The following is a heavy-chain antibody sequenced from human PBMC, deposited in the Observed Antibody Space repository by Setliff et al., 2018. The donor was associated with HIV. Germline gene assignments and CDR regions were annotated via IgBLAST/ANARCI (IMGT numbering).Heavy chain of an antibody. J-gene: IGHJ5*01. CDR2: IDSGGSA. V-gene: IGHV3-53*01. CDR1: GITVSTNF. CDR3: ASGALSRLLEWLSLDS. D-gene: IGHD3-3*01. Sequence: LRLSCVASGITVSTNFMTWIRQAPGKGLQWVAVIDSGGSAFYTDAVKGRFTVSRDNSQNTLYLQMSRLRVDDTGVYFCASGALSRLLEWLSLDSWGQGTQGTVS.